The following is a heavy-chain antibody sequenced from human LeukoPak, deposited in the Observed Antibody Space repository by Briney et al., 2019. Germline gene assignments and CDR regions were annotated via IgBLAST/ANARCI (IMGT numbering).Heavy chain of an antibody. D-gene: IGHD3-22*01. V-gene: IGHV4-30-4*01. Sequence: LSETLSLTCTVSGGSISSGDYYWSWIRQPPGKGLEWVGYMYYSGSTYYNPSIKSRVTISIDTSKNQFSLKLSSVTAADTAVYYCARPYYYDSRIDPWGQGTLVTVSS. CDR1: GGSISSGDYY. J-gene: IGHJ5*02. CDR2: MYYSGST. CDR3: ARPYYYDSRIDP.